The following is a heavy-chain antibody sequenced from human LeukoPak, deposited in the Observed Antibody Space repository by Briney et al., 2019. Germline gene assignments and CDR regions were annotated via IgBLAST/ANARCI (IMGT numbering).Heavy chain of an antibody. Sequence: GGSPRLSCAASGFTFSSYGMHWVRQAPGKGLEWVAFIRYDGSNKYYADSVKGRFTISRDNSKNTLYLQMNSLRAEDTAVYYCAKDSQGITGTGDYWGQGTLVTVSS. D-gene: IGHD1-20*01. CDR3: AKDSQGITGTGDY. CDR2: IRYDGSNK. V-gene: IGHV3-30*02. CDR1: GFTFSSYG. J-gene: IGHJ4*02.